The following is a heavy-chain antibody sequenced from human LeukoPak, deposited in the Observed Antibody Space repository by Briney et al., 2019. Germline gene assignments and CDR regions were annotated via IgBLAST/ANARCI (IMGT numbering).Heavy chain of an antibody. CDR3: ARQVDRSDCFYYIDV. D-gene: IGHD3-9*01. J-gene: IGHJ6*03. CDR1: GYNFNTYW. CDR2: IYPGDSDT. V-gene: IGHV5-51*01. Sequence: GESLKISCQGSGYNFNTYWIAWVRQMPGKGLEWMGIIYPGDSDTRYCPSFQGQVTFSADKSINTAYLQWRSLKASDTAMYFCARQVDRSDCFYYIDVWGKGTTVTVSS.